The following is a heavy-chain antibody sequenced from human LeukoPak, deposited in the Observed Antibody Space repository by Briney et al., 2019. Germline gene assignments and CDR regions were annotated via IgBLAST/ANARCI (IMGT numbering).Heavy chain of an antibody. D-gene: IGHD6-13*01. V-gene: IGHV3-74*01. CDR1: GFTFSSYW. CDR3: ARPRAGYSVFDY. J-gene: IGHJ4*02. Sequence: GGSLRLSCAASGFTFSSYWMHWVRQAPGKGLVWVSRTSSDGSTTTYADSVKGRFTISRDNAKNTLYLQMNSLRAEDTAVYYCARPRAGYSVFDYWGQGTLVTVYS. CDR2: TSSDGSTT.